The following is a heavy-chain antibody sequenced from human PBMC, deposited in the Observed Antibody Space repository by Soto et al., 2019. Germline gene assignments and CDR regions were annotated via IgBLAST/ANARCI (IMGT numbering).Heavy chain of an antibody. J-gene: IGHJ6*02. Sequence: ASETLSLTCAVYGGSFSGYYWSWIRQPPGKGLEWIGEINHSGSTNYNPSLKSRVTISVDTSKNQFSLKLSSVTAADTAVYYCARDTMYYDILTGYYSPYYGMDVWGQGTTVTVSS. D-gene: IGHD3-9*01. CDR2: INHSGST. CDR3: ARDTMYYDILTGYYSPYYGMDV. CDR1: GGSFSGYY. V-gene: IGHV4-34*01.